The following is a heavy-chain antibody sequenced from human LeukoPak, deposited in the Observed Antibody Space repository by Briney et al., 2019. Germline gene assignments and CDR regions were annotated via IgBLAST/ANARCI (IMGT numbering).Heavy chain of an antibody. J-gene: IGHJ6*02. D-gene: IGHD3/OR15-3a*01. CDR3: ARTGEAYYYGMDV. Sequence: ASVKVSCKASGYTFTSYYMLWVRQAPGQGLEWMGIINPSGGSTSYAQKFQGRVTMTRDTSTSTVYMELSSLRSEDTAVYYCARTGEAYYYGMDVWGQGTTVTVSS. V-gene: IGHV1-46*01. CDR2: INPSGGST. CDR1: GYTFTSYY.